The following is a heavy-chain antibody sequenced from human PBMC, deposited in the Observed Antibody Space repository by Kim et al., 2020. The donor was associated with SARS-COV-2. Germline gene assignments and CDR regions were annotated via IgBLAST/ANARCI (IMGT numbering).Heavy chain of an antibody. CDR2: ISYDGSNK. CDR3: ARPNYDFCSGYFDY. D-gene: IGHD3-3*01. J-gene: IGHJ4*02. Sequence: GGSLRISCAASGFTFSSYAMHWVPQAPGKGLEWVAVISYDGSNKYYVDSVKGRFTISRDNSKNTLYLQMNSLRAEDTAVYYCARPNYDFCSGYFDYWGQGTLVTVSS. CDR1: GFTFSSYA. V-gene: IGHV3-30*04.